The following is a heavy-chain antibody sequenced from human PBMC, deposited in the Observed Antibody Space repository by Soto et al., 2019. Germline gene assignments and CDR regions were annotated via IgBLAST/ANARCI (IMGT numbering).Heavy chain of an antibody. Sequence: ASVKVSCKVSGYTLTELSMHWVRQAPGKGLEWMGGFDPEDGETIYAQKFQGRVTMTEDTSTDTAYMELSSLRSEDTAVYYCATLMVRGVIPSDAFHIWGQGTMVTVS. CDR3: ATLMVRGVIPSDAFHI. J-gene: IGHJ3*02. CDR1: GYTLTELS. D-gene: IGHD3-10*01. V-gene: IGHV1-24*01. CDR2: FDPEDGET.